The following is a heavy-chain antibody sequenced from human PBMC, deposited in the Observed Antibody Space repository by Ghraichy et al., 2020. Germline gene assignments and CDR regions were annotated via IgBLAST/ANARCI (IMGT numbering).Heavy chain of an antibody. V-gene: IGHV4-34*01. Sequence: SETLSLTCAVYGGSFSGYYWSWIRQPPGKGLEWIGEINHSGSTNYNPSLKSRVTISVDTSKNQFSLKLSSVTAADTAVYYCAREKYRYSGSYKFDYWGQGTLVTVSS. D-gene: IGHD1-26*01. CDR2: INHSGST. J-gene: IGHJ4*02. CDR3: AREKYRYSGSYKFDY. CDR1: GGSFSGYY.